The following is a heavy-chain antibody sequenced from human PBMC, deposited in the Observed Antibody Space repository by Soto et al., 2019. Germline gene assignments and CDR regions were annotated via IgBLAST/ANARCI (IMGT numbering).Heavy chain of an antibody. J-gene: IGHJ5*02. V-gene: IGHV1-8*01. CDR2: MNPNSGNT. CDR1: GYTFTSYD. CDR3: ARDLKKLRLGYNWFDP. D-gene: IGHD4-4*01. Sequence: ASVKVSCKASGYTFTSYDINWVRQATGQGLEWMGWMNPNSGNTGYAQKFQGRGTMTRNTSISTAYMELSSLRSEDTAVYYCARDLKKLRLGYNWFDPWGQGTLVTVSS.